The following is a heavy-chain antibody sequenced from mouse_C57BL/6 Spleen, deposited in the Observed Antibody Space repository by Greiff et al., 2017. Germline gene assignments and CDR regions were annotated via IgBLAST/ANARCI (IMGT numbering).Heavy chain of an antibody. Sequence: QVQLQQPGAELVKPGASVKMSCTASGYTFTSYWITWVKQRPGQGLEWIGEIYPGSGSTNYNAKFKGKATLTADTSSSTAYLQLSSLTSEDSAAYYWGGSGYGIPYFDYWGQGTTLTVSS. V-gene: IGHV1-55*01. CDR1: GYTFTSYW. CDR3: GGSGYGIPYFDY. J-gene: IGHJ2*01. CDR2: IYPGSGST. D-gene: IGHD2-10*02.